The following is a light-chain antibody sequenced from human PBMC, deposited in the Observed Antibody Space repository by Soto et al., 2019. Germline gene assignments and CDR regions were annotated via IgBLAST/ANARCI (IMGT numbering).Light chain of an antibody. CDR1: SSNFGAGYD. CDR3: QSYDSSLSGWV. V-gene: IGLV1-40*01. J-gene: IGLJ2*01. Sequence: QAVVTQPPSMSGAPGQRVTISCTGSSSNFGAGYDVHWYQHLPGTAPKLLIYGNNNRPSGVPDRFSGSKSGTSASLAITGLQAEDEADYYCQSYDSSLSGWVFGGGTKLTVL. CDR2: GNN.